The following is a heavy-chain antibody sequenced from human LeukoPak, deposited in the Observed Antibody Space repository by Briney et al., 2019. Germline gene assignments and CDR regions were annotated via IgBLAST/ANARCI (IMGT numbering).Heavy chain of an antibody. V-gene: IGHV3-23*01. Sequence: PGGSLRLSCAASGFTFSSYAMSWVRQAPGKGLEWVSAISGSGGSTYYADSVKGRFTISRDNSKNTLYLQMNSLRAEDTAVYYCAKDRRRQGYEWLVLGRYGMDVWGQGTTVTVSS. D-gene: IGHD6-19*01. J-gene: IGHJ6*02. CDR3: AKDRRRQGYEWLVLGRYGMDV. CDR2: ISGSGGST. CDR1: GFTFSSYA.